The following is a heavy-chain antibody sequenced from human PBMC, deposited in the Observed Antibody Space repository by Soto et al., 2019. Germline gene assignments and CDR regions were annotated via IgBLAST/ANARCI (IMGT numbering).Heavy chain of an antibody. D-gene: IGHD2-2*01. J-gene: IGHJ4*02. CDR1: GYTFTVYY. CDR3: AKDGDSITRNKPLDY. CDR2: INPKSGGT. V-gene: IGHV1-2*02. Sequence: ASVKVSCKASGYTFTVYYMRWVRQAPGQGLEWMGWINPKSGGTMYPQKFQGRVTMTWDTSISTAYMALTSLRAEDTALYYCAKDGDSITRNKPLDYWGQGTLVTVSS.